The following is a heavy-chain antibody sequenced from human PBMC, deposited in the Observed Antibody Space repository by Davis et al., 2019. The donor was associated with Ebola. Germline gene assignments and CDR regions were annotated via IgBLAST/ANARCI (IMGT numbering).Heavy chain of an antibody. Sequence: AASVKVSCKASGYTFTDYYMNWVRQAPGQGLEWMGIIAPSGDFTRFAPKFQGRITLTTDTSTNTVYMELTSLKSEDTAVYYCARALDRLLDSDYWGQGTLVTVSS. J-gene: IGHJ4*02. V-gene: IGHV1-46*01. D-gene: IGHD3-3*01. CDR2: IAPSGDFT. CDR1: GYTFTDYY. CDR3: ARALDRLLDSDY.